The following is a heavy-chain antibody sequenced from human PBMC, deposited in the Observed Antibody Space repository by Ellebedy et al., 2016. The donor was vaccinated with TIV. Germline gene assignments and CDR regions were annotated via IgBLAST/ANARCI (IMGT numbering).Heavy chain of an antibody. D-gene: IGHD2-2*01. V-gene: IGHV1-24*01. CDR2: FDPEDGET. CDR3: ATGTDIVVVPAAMRRAGYYYYGMDV. CDR1: GYTLTELS. J-gene: IGHJ6*02. Sequence: AASVKVSCKVSGYTLTELSMHWARQAPGKGLEWIGGFDPEDGETIYAQKFQGRVTMTEDTSTDTAYMELSSLRSEDTAVYYCATGTDIVVVPAAMRRAGYYYYGMDVWGQGTTVTVSS.